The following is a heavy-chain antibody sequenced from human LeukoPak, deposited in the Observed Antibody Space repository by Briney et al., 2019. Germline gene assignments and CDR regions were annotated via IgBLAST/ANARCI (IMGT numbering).Heavy chain of an antibody. D-gene: IGHD2-21*01. CDR3: ATIPSMRKGRQYYFDY. CDR1: GYTFTSYG. Sequence: ASVKVSCKASGYTFTSYGISWVRQAPGQGLEWMGWIGAYNGNTAYAQKFQGRVTLTRNTSMSTAYMELSSLRSEDTAVYYCATIPSMRKGRQYYFDYWGQGTLVTVSS. J-gene: IGHJ4*02. CDR2: IGAYNGNT. V-gene: IGHV1-18*01.